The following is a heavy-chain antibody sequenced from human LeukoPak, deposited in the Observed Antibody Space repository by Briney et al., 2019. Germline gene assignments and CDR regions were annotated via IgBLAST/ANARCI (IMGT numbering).Heavy chain of an antibody. Sequence: SETLSLTCSVSGGSISSTHYYWGWIRQPPGRGLEWIGYVHFSGTTSFNPSLKSRVTISVDTSKNQFSLRLSSVTAADTAVYYCAREQYLAYDVFGFWGQGTMVTVSS. CDR1: GGSISSTHYY. V-gene: IGHV4-61*01. CDR3: AREQYLAYDVFGF. D-gene: IGHD4-11*01. J-gene: IGHJ3*01. CDR2: VHFSGTT.